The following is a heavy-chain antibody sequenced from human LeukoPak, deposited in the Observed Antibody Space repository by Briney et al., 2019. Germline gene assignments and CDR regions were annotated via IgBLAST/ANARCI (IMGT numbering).Heavy chain of an antibody. D-gene: IGHD3-16*01. J-gene: IGHJ4*02. V-gene: IGHV3-23*01. CDR2: IEGNGET. CDR3: AKASWVSSTDAVR. Sequence: GGSLTLSCAASGLSFSSFAMNWVRQGPARGLEWFSSIEGNGETFYADSVKGRFTLSSDSSRNTVYFQLNNLRVEDTAIYYCAKASWVSSTDAVRWGQGTLVTVSS. CDR1: GLSFSSFA.